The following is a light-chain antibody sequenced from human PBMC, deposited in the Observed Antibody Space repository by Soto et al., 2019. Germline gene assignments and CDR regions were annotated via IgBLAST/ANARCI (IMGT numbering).Light chain of an antibody. J-gene: IGKJ1*01. CDR1: QSISYW. CDR2: DAS. CDR3: QRYENYWT. Sequence: DIQVTRSPSTLSASVGNRVPITFRASQSISYWLAWYQQKPGKAPKLLIYDASSLETGVPSRFSGSGSGTEFSLTISSLQTDDFATYYCQRYENYWTFGQGTKVAIK. V-gene: IGKV1-5*01.